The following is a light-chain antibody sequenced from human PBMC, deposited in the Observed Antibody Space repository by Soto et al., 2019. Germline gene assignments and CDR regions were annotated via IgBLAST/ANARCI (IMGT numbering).Light chain of an antibody. Sequence: QTVVTQEPSFSVSPGGTVTLTCDLGSGSVSTSYYPSWYQRTPGQAPRTLIYRTNIRSSGVPDRFSGSILGSRAALTITGAQADDEADYYWVLYVSRGIWVFGGGTQQTFL. CDR1: SGSVSTSYY. CDR2: RTN. J-gene: IGLJ2*01. CDR3: VLYVSRGIWV. V-gene: IGLV8-61*01.